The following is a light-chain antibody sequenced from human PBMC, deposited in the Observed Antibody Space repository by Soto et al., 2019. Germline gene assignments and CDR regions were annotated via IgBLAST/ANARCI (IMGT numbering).Light chain of an antibody. CDR2: GDV. CDR3: AAWDDSLSGRWV. Sequence: QPVLTQPPSASGTPGQRFTISCSGSSSNIGRNSVYWFQQLPGTAPKLLMYGDVQRPSGVPDRFSASKSGTSATLAISGLRSEDEATYYCAAWDDSLSGRWVFGGGTKLTVL. CDR1: SSNIGRNS. J-gene: IGLJ3*02. V-gene: IGLV1-47*02.